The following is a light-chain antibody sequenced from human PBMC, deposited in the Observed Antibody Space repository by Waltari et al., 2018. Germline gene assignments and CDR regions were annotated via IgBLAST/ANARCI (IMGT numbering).Light chain of an antibody. CDR2: KAN. J-gene: IGLJ3*02. Sequence: QTVVTQEPSLSVSPGGTVTLTCALSSGSVSSTSYATWYQQTPGQAPRTLVYKANSRSAGVPDRCSGTILGNKAALTITGAQPDDESDYYCSIYMGSGIWVFGGGTKLTVL. V-gene: IGLV8-61*01. CDR1: SGSVSSTSY. CDR3: SIYMGSGIWV.